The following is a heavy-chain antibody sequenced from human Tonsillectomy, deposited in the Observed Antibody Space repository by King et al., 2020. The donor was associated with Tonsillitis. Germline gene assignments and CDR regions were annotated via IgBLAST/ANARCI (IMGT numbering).Heavy chain of an antibody. Sequence: VQLVESGGGVVQPGRSLRVSCVASGFTFSNYGMHWVRPAPGKGLEWVAVISYDGRKKLYSESVMGRFTVSRDNSKNTLYLQMSSLGVDDTAVYYCAKDPAGDTSVVIAYHWGQGPLVSVSS. CDR3: AKDPAGDTSVVIAYH. CDR1: GFTFSNYG. V-gene: IGHV3-30*18. J-gene: IGHJ5*02. CDR2: ISYDGRKK. D-gene: IGHD5-18*01.